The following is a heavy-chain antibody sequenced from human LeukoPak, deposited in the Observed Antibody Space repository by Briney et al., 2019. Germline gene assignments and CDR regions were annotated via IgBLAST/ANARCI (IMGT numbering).Heavy chain of an antibody. CDR2: ISAYNGNT. V-gene: IGHV1-18*01. CDR1: GYTFTSYG. J-gene: IGHJ4*02. CDR3: ARVYFGVVIISLDY. D-gene: IGHD3-3*01. Sequence: GASVKVSCKASGYTFTSYGISWVRQAPGQGLEWMGWISAYNGNTNYAQKLQGRVTMTTDTSTSTAYMELRSLRSDDTAVYYCARVYFGVVIISLDYWGQGTLVTVSS.